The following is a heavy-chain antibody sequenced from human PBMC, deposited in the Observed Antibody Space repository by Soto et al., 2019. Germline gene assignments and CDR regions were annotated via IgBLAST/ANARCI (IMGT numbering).Heavy chain of an antibody. J-gene: IGHJ4*02. CDR3: ASVYSSSWTNSGWLYY. CDR2: IYYSGST. D-gene: IGHD6-13*01. V-gene: IGHV4-61*01. CDR1: GGTVSSGSYY. Sequence: SETLPLTGIPSGGTVSSGSYYWNWFRQPPGKGLQWIGYIYYSGSTNYTPFLKSRVTLSVDTSKNRFSLKLSSVTAADTAVYYCASVYSSSWTNSGWLYYWGRETLVTVAS.